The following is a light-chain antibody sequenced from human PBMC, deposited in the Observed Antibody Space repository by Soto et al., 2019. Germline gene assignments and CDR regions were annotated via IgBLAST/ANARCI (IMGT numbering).Light chain of an antibody. CDR3: QQYNLMWT. Sequence: DIQMTQSPPTLSASVGDRVTITCRASQSISRWLAWYQQKPGKPPKLLIHDASILGGGIPSRFSGSGSETVFTLTISSLQPDDLATYYCQQYNLMWTFGQGTKVEIK. CDR2: DAS. V-gene: IGKV1-5*01. CDR1: QSISRW. J-gene: IGKJ1*01.